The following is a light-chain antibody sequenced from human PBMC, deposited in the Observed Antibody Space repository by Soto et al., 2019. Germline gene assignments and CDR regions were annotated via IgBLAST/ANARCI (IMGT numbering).Light chain of an antibody. CDR1: QSVRSTY. V-gene: IGKV3D-20*02. CDR2: DAS. Sequence: IVMTQSPVTLSVSPGERATLSCRASQSVRSTYLAWYQQKPGQAPRLLIYDASDRATGIPARFSGSGSGTDFTLTISSLEPEDFAVYYCQQRNNWPWTFGQGTKVDIK. CDR3: QQRNNWPWT. J-gene: IGKJ1*01.